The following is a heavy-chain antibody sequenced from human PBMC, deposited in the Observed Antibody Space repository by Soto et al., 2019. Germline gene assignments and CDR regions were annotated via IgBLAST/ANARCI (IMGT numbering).Heavy chain of an antibody. V-gene: IGHV4-59*01. J-gene: IGHJ4*02. Sequence: SETLSLTCTVSGGSISSYYWSWIRQPPGKGLEWIGYIYYSGSTNYNPPLKSRVTISVDTSKNQFSLKLSSVTAADTAVYYCARARIAVACFDYWGQGTLVTVSS. CDR1: GGSISSYY. CDR2: IYYSGST. D-gene: IGHD6-19*01. CDR3: ARARIAVACFDY.